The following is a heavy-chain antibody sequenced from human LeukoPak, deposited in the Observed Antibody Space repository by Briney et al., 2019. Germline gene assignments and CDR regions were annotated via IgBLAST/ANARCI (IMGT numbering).Heavy chain of an antibody. J-gene: IGHJ2*01. CDR1: GYSISSGYY. D-gene: IGHD6-13*01. CDR3: ARVYYSSSYDYWYFDL. CDR2: IYHSGST. V-gene: IGHV4-38-2*02. Sequence: PSETLSLTCTVSGYSISSGYYWGWIRQPPGKGLEWIGAIYHSGSTYYKPSLKSRVSISVDTSKNQFSLKLSSVTAADTAVYYCARVYYSSSYDYWYFDLWGRGTLVTVSS.